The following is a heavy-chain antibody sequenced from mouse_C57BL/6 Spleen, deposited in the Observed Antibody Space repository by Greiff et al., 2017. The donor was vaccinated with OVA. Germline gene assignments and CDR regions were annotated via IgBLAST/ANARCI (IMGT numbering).Heavy chain of an antibody. Sequence: EVQLQQSGPELVKPGASVKIPCKASGYTFTDYNMDWVKQSPGKSLEWIGDINPNNGGTIYNQKFKGKATLTVDTSSSTAYMELRSLTSEDTAVYYCARRSTHFDYWGQGTTLTVSS. CDR3: ARRSTHFDY. CDR2: INPNNGGT. CDR1: GYTFTDYN. J-gene: IGHJ2*01. V-gene: IGHV1-18*01.